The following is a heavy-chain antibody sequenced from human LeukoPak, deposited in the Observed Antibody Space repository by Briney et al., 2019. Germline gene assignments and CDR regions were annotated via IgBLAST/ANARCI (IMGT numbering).Heavy chain of an antibody. D-gene: IGHD6-13*01. V-gene: IGHV3-33*01. CDR2: IWYDGSNK. Sequence: GGSQRLSCAASGFIFSSYGMHWVRQAPGKGLEWVAVIWYDGSNKYYADSVKGRFTISRDNSKNTLYLQMNSLRGEDTAVYYCARGSYTSSWYGVFDYWGQGTLVTVSS. CDR3: ARGSYTSSWYGVFDY. J-gene: IGHJ4*02. CDR1: GFIFSSYG.